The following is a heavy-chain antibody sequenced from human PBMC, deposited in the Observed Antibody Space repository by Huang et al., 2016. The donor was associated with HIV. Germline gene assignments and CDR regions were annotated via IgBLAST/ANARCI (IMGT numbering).Heavy chain of an antibody. Sequence: QVTLKESGPALVKPTEPLTLTCTVSGFSLNNPKMGVRWNRQPPGKALDWLAHSFSNHEKSYRPSRNTRLTISKDTSRCELVLTMTNVSPVDTATYYCARTMGVAGNSWDWFFDLWGRGTQVTVPS. D-gene: IGHD6-19*01. CDR2: SFSNHEK. CDR1: GFSLNNPKMG. V-gene: IGHV2-26*01. J-gene: IGHJ2*01. CDR3: ARTMGVAGNSWDWFFDL.